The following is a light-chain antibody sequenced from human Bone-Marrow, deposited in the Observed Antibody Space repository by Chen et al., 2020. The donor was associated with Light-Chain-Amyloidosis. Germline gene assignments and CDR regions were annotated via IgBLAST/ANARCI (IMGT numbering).Light chain of an antibody. CDR2: RDT. J-gene: IGLJ2*01. V-gene: IGLV3-25*03. CDR3: QSADSSGTYEGI. Sequence: SYELTQPPSVSVSPGQTARITCSGDDLPTKYAYWYQQKPGQAPMLVIHRDTERPSGISERFSGSSSGTTATLTTSGVQAEDAADYHCQSADSSGTYEGIFGGGTKLTVL. CDR1: DLPTKY.